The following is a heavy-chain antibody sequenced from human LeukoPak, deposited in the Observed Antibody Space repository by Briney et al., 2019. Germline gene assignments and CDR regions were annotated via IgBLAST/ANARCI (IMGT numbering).Heavy chain of an antibody. V-gene: IGHV4-39*07. D-gene: IGHD3-16*02. J-gene: IGHJ5*02. Sequence: SETLSLTCTVSGGSISSSHYYWGWIRQPPGKGLEWIGNIYYSSSTYYNPSLRSRVTISVDTSKNQFSLKLSSVTAADTAVYYCARGTIQYRGWFDPWGQGTLGTVSS. CDR3: ARGTIQYRGWFDP. CDR1: GGSISSSHYY. CDR2: IYYSSST.